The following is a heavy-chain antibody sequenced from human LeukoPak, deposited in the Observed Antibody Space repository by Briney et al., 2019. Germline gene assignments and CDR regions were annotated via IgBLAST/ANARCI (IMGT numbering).Heavy chain of an antibody. Sequence: PSETLSLTCAVYGGSFSGYYWSWIRQPPGKGLEWIGEINHSGSTNYNPSLKSRVTISVDTSKNQFSLKLSSVTAADTAVYYCARGRPVTKVWLGYYYMDVWGKGTTVTVSS. D-gene: IGHD4-17*01. J-gene: IGHJ6*03. CDR1: GGSFSGYY. V-gene: IGHV4-34*01. CDR3: ARGRPVTKVWLGYYYMDV. CDR2: INHSGST.